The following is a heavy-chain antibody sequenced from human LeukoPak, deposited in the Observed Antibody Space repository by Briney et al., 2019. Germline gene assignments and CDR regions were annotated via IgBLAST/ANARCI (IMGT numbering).Heavy chain of an antibody. V-gene: IGHV4-4*07. D-gene: IGHD4-17*01. CDR2: IYSSGST. J-gene: IGHJ6*02. CDR1: GGSTSSYY. CDR3: ARDTAARAGGMDV. Sequence: SDTLSLTCSVSGGSTSSYYWSWIRQPADKGLEWIGRIYSSGSTKYNPSLDSRVTMSVDASKNQFSLKLSSVTAADTAVYYCARDTAARAGGMDVWGQGTTVTVSS.